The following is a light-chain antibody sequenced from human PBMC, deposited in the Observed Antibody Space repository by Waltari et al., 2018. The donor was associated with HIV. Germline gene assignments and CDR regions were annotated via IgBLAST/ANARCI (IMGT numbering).Light chain of an antibody. CDR3: ISYTRSATWV. CDR1: SSDIGASNH. Sequence: QSALTQPASVSGSPGQSIPISCTGTSSDIGASNHVSWYQQRPGKAPKVMIYGVNNRPSGVSNRFSGSKSGNTASLTISGLQAEDEADYYCISYTRSATWVFGGGTKLTVL. V-gene: IGLV2-14*01. CDR2: GVN. J-gene: IGLJ3*02.